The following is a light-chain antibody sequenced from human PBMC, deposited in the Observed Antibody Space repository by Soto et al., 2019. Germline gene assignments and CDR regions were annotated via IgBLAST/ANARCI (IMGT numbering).Light chain of an antibody. Sequence: DIQMTQSPSTLSASVGDRVTITCRASQSISVWLAWFQQKPGNAPKLLIYKASTLESGVPSRFSGSGSGTEFPLTSRSLQPDDSATYYFQQYNNRWTFGQGTKVEI. J-gene: IGKJ1*01. CDR2: KAS. CDR3: QQYNNRWT. V-gene: IGKV1-5*03. CDR1: QSISVW.